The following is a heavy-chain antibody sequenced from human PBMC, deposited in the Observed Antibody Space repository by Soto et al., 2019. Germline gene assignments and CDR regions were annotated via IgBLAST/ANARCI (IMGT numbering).Heavy chain of an antibody. CDR3: ARDRNVVVTAPYDY. CDR1: GFTFSSYA. J-gene: IGHJ4*02. CDR2: ISYDGSNK. D-gene: IGHD2-21*02. V-gene: IGHV3-30-3*01. Sequence: PGGSLRLSCAASGFTFSSYAMHWVRQAPGKGLEWVAVISYDGSNKYYADSVKGRFTISRDNSKNTLYLQMNSLRAEDTAVYYCARDRNVVVTAPYDYWGQRTLVTVSS.